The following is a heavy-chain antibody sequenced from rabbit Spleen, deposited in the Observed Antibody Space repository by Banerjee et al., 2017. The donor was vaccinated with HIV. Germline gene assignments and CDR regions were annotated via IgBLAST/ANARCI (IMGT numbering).Heavy chain of an antibody. D-gene: IGHD4-1*01. CDR2: IYGGDGIST. Sequence: QEQLVESGGGLVKPEGSLTLTCTASGFSFNNNYYMCWVRQAPGKGLEWIACIYGGDGISTAYASWAKGRFTISKTSSTTVTLQMTSLTAADTATYFCARDQAGASLSFKLWGPGTLVTVS. CDR3: ARDQAGASLSFKL. J-gene: IGHJ4*01. CDR1: GFSFNNNYY. V-gene: IGHV1S45*01.